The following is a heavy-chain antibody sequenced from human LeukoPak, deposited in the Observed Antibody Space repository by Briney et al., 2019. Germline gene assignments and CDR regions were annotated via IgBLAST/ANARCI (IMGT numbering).Heavy chain of an antibody. CDR2: ISSSSSTI. Sequence: GGSLRLSCAASGCTFSSYSMNWVRQAPGKGLEWISYISSSSSTIYYADSVKGRFTISRDNAKNSLYLQMNSLRAEDTAVYYCARSSSGWYMDYWGQGTLVTVSS. D-gene: IGHD6-19*01. V-gene: IGHV3-48*01. CDR1: GCTFSSYS. CDR3: ARSSSGWYMDY. J-gene: IGHJ4*02.